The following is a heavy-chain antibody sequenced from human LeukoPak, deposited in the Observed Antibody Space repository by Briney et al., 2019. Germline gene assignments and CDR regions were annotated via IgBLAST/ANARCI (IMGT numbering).Heavy chain of an antibody. V-gene: IGHV3-53*01. J-gene: IGHJ4*02. D-gene: IGHD1-26*01. CDR1: GFTVSSNY. CDR3: ARGHSGSYYVGGIDY. Sequence: GGSLRLSCAASGFTVSSNYMSWVRQAPGKGLEWVSVIYSGGSTYYADSVKGRFTISRDNSKNTLYLQMNSLRAEDTAVYYCARGHSGSYYVGGIDYWGQGTLVTVSS. CDR2: IYSGGST.